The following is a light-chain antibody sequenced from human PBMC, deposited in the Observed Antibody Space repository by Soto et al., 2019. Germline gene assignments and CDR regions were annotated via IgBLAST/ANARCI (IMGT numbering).Light chain of an antibody. CDR1: QSVSSSY. J-gene: IGKJ3*01. CDR3: QQYRSSLFT. CDR2: GAS. Sequence: IVVTQSPGTLSLSPGERATLSCRASQSVSSSYLAWYQQKPAQAPRLLIYGASSRATGIPDRFSGSGSGTDFTLTIRRLEPEDFAVYYCQQYRSSLFTFGPGTKVDSK. V-gene: IGKV3-20*01.